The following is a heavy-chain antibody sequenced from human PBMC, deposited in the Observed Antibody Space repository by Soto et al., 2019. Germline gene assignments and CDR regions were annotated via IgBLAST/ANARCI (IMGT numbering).Heavy chain of an antibody. CDR1: CYTFDSYF. J-gene: IGHJ4*01. Sequence: GASVKVSCKASCYTFDSYFMHWVRQAPGQGPEWMGFINPSGIVTRYAQKFQGRLTVTRDTSTTTVYMQLSSLTSEDMARYYCARGREGQNFERYYFDSWGRGTLVTVSS. CDR3: ARGREGQNFERYYFDS. D-gene: IGHD1-26*01. CDR2: INPSGIVT. V-gene: IGHV1-46*02.